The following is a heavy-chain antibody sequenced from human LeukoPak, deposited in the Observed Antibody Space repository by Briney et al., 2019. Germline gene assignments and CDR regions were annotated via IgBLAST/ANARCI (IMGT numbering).Heavy chain of an antibody. V-gene: IGHV3-66*02. D-gene: IGHD1-20*01. CDR3: ASGTTFKYNWKSGVNWFDP. J-gene: IGHJ5*02. CDR2: IYSDGRT. Sequence: GGSLRLSCAASRFTVSSNYMSWVRQAPGKGLEWVSVIYSDGRTYYADSGKGRFTISSDNSNNTLYLQMNSLRAEDTAVYYCASGTTFKYNWKSGVNWFDPWGQGTLVTVSS. CDR1: RFTVSSNY.